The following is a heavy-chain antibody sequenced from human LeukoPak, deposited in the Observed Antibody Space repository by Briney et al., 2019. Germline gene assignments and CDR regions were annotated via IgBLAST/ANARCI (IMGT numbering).Heavy chain of an antibody. CDR3: ARDLVADY. D-gene: IGHD2-8*02. CDR1: GFTFSEYG. V-gene: IGHV3-48*03. CDR2: IGSSGTTI. J-gene: IGHJ4*02. Sequence: GGSLRLSCAASGFTFSEYGMNWVRQAPGKGLDWVPYIGSSGTTIFYADSVKGRFSISRDNAKNSLYLQMNSLRADDTAVYYCARDLVADYWGQGTLVTVSS.